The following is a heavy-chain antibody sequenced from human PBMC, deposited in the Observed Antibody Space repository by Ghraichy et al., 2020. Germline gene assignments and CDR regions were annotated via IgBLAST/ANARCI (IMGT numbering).Heavy chain of an antibody. CDR1: GGTFSSYA. CDR2: IIPIFGTA. J-gene: IGHJ6*03. Sequence: KVSCKASGGTFSSYAISWVRQAPGQGLEWMGGIIPIFGTANYAQKFQGRVTITADESTSTAYMELSSLRSEDTAVYYCARASGSYPTSLFYYYMDVWGKGTTVTVSS. CDR3: ARASGSYPTSLFYYYMDV. D-gene: IGHD1-26*01. V-gene: IGHV1-69*01.